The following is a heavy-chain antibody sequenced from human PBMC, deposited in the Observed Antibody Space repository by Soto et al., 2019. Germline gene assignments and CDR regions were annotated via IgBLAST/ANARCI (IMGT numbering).Heavy chain of an antibody. J-gene: IGHJ4*02. Sequence: PGESLKISCKGSGFSFTSYWIGWVRQMPGKGLEWMGIIYPGDSDTRYSPSFQGQVRISADKSITTAYLQWSSLKASDTAIYYCARWVLGGHDPVGSDYWGQGTPVTVSS. CDR1: GFSFTSYW. D-gene: IGHD5-12*01. V-gene: IGHV5-51*01. CDR3: ARWVLGGHDPVGSDY. CDR2: IYPGDSDT.